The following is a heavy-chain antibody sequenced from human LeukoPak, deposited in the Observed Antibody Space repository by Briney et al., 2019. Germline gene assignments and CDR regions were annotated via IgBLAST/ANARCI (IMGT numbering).Heavy chain of an antibody. CDR2: MYSGGST. V-gene: IGHV3-53*05. CDR1: GFTVSTNY. CDR3: AKEGARGDIVVVPAAIGD. Sequence: GGSLRLSCAASGFTVSTNYMNWVRQAPGKGLEWVSVMYSGGSTFYADSVKGRFTISRDNSKNTLYLQMNSLRAEDTAVYYCAKEGARGDIVVVPAAIGDWGQGTLVTVSS. D-gene: IGHD2-2*01. J-gene: IGHJ4*02.